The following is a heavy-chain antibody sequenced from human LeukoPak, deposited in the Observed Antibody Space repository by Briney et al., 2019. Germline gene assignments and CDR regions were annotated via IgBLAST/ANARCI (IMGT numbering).Heavy chain of an antibody. V-gene: IGHV1-69*04. CDR3: ARGTLSIAAAANWFDP. CDR2: IIPILGIA. CDR1: GYTFTSYG. J-gene: IGHJ5*02. D-gene: IGHD6-13*01. Sequence: SVKVSCKASGYTFTSYGISWVRQAPGQGLEWMGRIIPILGIANYAQKFQGRVTITADKSTSTAYMELSSLRSEDTAVYYCARGTLSIAAAANWFDPWGQGTLVTVSS.